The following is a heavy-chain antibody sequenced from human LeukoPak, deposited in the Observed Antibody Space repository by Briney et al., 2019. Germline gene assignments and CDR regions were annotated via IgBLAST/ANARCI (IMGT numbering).Heavy chain of an antibody. CDR3: ARVSFPYSSSSRGGWFDP. Sequence: PSETLSLTCAVYGRSFSGYYWSWIRQPPGKGLEWIGEINHSGSTNYNPSLKSRVTISVDTSKNQFSLKLSSVTAADTAVYYCARVSFPYSSSSRGGWFDPWGQGTLVTVSS. CDR2: INHSGST. V-gene: IGHV4-34*01. D-gene: IGHD6-6*01. J-gene: IGHJ5*02. CDR1: GRSFSGYY.